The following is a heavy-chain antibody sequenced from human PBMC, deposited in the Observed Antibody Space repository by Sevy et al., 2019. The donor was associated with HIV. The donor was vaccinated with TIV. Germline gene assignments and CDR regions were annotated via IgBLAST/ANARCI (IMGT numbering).Heavy chain of an antibody. J-gene: IGHJ4*02. CDR1: GFTVSSSF. Sequence: GGSLRLSCAASGFTVSSSFMSWVRQAPGKGLEWVSVIYSDGSTYYEDSVEGRFTISRDNSKNTLYLQMNSLRAEDTAVYYCAREDRGSTWNSYYFDYWGQGILVTVSS. V-gene: IGHV3-66*01. CDR2: IYSDGST. D-gene: IGHD3-10*01. CDR3: AREDRGSTWNSYYFDY.